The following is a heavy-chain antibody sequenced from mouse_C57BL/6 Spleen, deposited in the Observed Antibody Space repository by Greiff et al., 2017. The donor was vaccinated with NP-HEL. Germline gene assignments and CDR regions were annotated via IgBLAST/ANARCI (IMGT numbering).Heavy chain of an antibody. D-gene: IGHD1-1*01. CDR3: ARSVGSSSDYYAMDY. Sequence: VKLVESGAELVKPGASVKISCKASGYAFSSYWMNWVKQRPGKGLEWIGQIYPGDGDTNYNGKFKGKATLTADKSSSTAYMQLSSLTSEDSAVYFCARSVGSSSDYYAMDYWGQGTSVTVSS. V-gene: IGHV1-80*01. J-gene: IGHJ4*01. CDR1: GYAFSSYW. CDR2: IYPGDGDT.